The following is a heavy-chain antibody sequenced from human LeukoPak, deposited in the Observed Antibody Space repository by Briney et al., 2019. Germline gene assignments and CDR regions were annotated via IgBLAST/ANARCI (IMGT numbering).Heavy chain of an antibody. CDR2: IYPGDSDT. V-gene: IGHV5-51*01. D-gene: IGHD2-15*01. CDR3: ARHSCSGDSCHLSPIDY. CDR1: GYSFTSYW. Sequence: GESLKISCKGSGYSFTSYWIGWVRQMPGKGLEWMGIIYPGDSDTRYSPSFQGQVTISADKSISTAYLQWSSLKASHTATYYCARHSCSGDSCHLSPIDYWGQGTLVTVSS. J-gene: IGHJ4*02.